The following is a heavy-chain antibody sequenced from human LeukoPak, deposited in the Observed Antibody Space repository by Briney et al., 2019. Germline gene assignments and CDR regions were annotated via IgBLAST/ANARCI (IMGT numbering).Heavy chain of an antibody. CDR3: ARGPQGIGSGWPGD. Sequence: SGTLSLTCAVYGGSLSGNFWNWVRQPPGKGLEWIGEISHTGTSNYNPSLKSRVTISIDTSKNQFSLKLTSVTAADTAVYYCARGPQGIGSGWPGDWGQGTRTTVSS. D-gene: IGHD6-19*01. CDR2: ISHTGTS. V-gene: IGHV4-34*01. J-gene: IGHJ4*02. CDR1: GGSLSGNF.